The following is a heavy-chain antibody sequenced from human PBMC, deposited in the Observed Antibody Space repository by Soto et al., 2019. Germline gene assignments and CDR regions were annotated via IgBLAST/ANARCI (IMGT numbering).Heavy chain of an antibody. D-gene: IGHD2-2*01. CDR3: AKSLGGSCTSNSCYANGGY. CDR2: ISYDGSNK. J-gene: IGHJ4*02. CDR1: GFTFSSYG. V-gene: IGHV3-30*18. Sequence: QRLSCAASGFTFSSYGMHWVRQAPGKGLEWVAVISYDGSNKYYADSVKGRFTISRDNSKNTLYLQMNSLRAEDTAVYYCAKSLGGSCTSNSCYANGGYWGQGTLVTVSS.